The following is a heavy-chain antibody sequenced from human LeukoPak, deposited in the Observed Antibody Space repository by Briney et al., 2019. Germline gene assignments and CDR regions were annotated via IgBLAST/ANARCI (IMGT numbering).Heavy chain of an antibody. J-gene: IGHJ4*02. CDR3: ASAGMVAAGKPFDY. Sequence: GGSLRLSCAASGFTFSSYSMNWVRQAPGKGLEWVSSISSGSSYIYYADSVKGRFTISRDNAKNSLYLQMNSLRAEDTAVYYCASAGMVAAGKPFDYWGQGTLVTVSS. CDR2: ISSGSSYI. D-gene: IGHD2-15*01. V-gene: IGHV3-21*01. CDR1: GFTFSSYS.